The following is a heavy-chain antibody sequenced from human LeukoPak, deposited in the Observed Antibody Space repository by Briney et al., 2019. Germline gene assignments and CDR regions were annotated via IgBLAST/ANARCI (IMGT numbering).Heavy chain of an antibody. CDR1: SGSISSSSYY. Sequence: SETLSLTCTVSSGSISSSSYYWGWIRQPPGRGLKWIGSFYYSGSTYYNPSLKSRVTISVDTSKNQFSLKLSSVTAADTAVYYCARDLYSSRTNDAFVIWGQGTMVTVSS. D-gene: IGHD6-13*01. CDR3: ARDLYSSRTNDAFVI. V-gene: IGHV4-39*07. J-gene: IGHJ3*02. CDR2: FYYSGST.